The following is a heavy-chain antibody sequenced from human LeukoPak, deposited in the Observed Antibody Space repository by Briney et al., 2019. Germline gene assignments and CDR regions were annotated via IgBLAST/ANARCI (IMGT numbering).Heavy chain of an antibody. CDR1: GFTFSSYA. D-gene: IGHD6-19*01. CDR2: ISGSGGST. CDR3: AKDPVAGREYFQH. V-gene: IGHV3-23*01. Sequence: GGSLRLSCAASGFTFSSYAMSWVRQAPGKGLEWVSAISGSGGSTYYADSVKGRFTISRDNSKNTLYLQMNSLRAEDTAVHYCAKDPVAGREYFQHWGQGTLVTVSS. J-gene: IGHJ1*01.